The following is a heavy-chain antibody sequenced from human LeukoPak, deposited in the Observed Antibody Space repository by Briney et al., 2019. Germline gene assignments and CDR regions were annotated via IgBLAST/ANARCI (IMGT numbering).Heavy chain of an antibody. Sequence: SETLSLTCAVYGGSFSGYYWSWIRQPPGKGLEWIGEINHSGSTNYNPSLKSRVTISVDTSKNQFSLKLSSVTAADTAVYYCARGRTYCSGGSCYVRLDYWGQGTLVTVSS. J-gene: IGHJ4*02. CDR1: GGSFSGYY. V-gene: IGHV4-34*01. CDR2: INHSGST. D-gene: IGHD2-15*01. CDR3: ARGRTYCSGGSCYVRLDY.